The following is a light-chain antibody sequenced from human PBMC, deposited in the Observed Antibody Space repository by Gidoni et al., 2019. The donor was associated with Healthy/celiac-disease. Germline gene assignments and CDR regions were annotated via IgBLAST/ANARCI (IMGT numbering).Light chain of an antibody. Sequence: DIVMTQSPDSLAVSLGERATINCKSSQSVLYSSNNKNYLAWYQQKPGQPPKLLIYGASTRESGVPDRFSGSGSGTDFTLTISSLQAEDVAVYYCQQYYSSPITFXXXTRLEIK. CDR2: GAS. CDR3: QQYYSSPIT. V-gene: IGKV4-1*01. CDR1: QSVLYSSNNKNY. J-gene: IGKJ5*01.